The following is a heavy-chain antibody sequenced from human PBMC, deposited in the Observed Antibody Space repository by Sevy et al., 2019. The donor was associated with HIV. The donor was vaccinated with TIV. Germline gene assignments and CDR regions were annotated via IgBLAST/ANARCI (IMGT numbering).Heavy chain of an antibody. CDR3: ARSVVVVPASISNWFDP. CDR2: IWNDGSDK. CDR1: GFSFSSYG. Sequence: GGSLRLSCAASGFSFSSYGMHWVRQAPGRGLEWVAVIWNDGSDKYYADSVTGRFTISRDNSKNTLYLQMNSLRAEDTAVYYCARSVVVVPASISNWFDPWGQGTLVTVSS. D-gene: IGHD2-2*01. J-gene: IGHJ5*02. V-gene: IGHV3-33*01.